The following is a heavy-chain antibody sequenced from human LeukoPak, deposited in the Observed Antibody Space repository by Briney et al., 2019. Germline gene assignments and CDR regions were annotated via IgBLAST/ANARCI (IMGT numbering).Heavy chain of an antibody. CDR1: GGTFSSYA. D-gene: IGHD3-22*01. Sequence: ASVKVSCKASGGTFSSYAISWVRQAPGQGLEWMGWINPNSGGTNYAQKFQGRVTMTRDTSISTAYMELSRLRSDDTAVYYCARDLYYYDSSGYIDYWAREPWSPSPQ. V-gene: IGHV1-2*02. CDR2: INPNSGGT. J-gene: IGHJ4*02. CDR3: ARDLYYYDSSGYIDY.